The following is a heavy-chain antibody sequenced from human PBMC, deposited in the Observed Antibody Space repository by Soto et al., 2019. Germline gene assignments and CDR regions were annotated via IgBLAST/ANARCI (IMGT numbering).Heavy chain of an antibody. J-gene: IGHJ4*02. CDR1: GGSFSGYY. CDR3: ARGSGMRYSNFFDY. Sequence: PSETLSLTCAVYGGSFSGYYWSWIRQPPGKGLEWIGEINHSGSTNYNPSLKSRVTISVDTSKNQFSLKLSSVTAADTDVYYCARGSGMRYSNFFDYWGQGTLVTVSS. V-gene: IGHV4-34*01. D-gene: IGHD6-13*01. CDR2: INHSGST.